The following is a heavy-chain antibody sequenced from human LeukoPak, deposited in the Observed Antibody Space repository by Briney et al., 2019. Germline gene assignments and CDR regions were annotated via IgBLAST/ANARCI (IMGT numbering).Heavy chain of an antibody. V-gene: IGHV1-8*03. J-gene: IGHJ5*02. CDR3: ARVPKFTYYDFWSGPPDP. CDR1: GYTLTSYD. D-gene: IGHD3-3*01. Sequence: GAPVKVSCKASGYTLTSYDINWVRQATGQGLEWMGWMNPNSGNTGYAQKFQGRVTITRNTSISTAYMELSSLRSEDTAVYYCARVPKFTYYDFWSGPPDPWGQGTLVTVSS. CDR2: MNPNSGNT.